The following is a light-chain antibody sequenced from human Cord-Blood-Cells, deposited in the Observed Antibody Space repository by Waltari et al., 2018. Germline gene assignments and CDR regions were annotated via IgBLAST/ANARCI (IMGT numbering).Light chain of an antibody. CDR2: RNN. CDR3: AAWDDSLSGPV. CDR1: SSNIGSNY. Sequence: QSVLNQPPSASGTHGQRVTISCSGSSSNIGSNYVYWYQQLPGTAPKLLIYRNNQRPSGVPDRFSGSKSGTSASLAISGLRSEDEADYYCAAWDDSLSGPVFGGGTKLTVL. J-gene: IGLJ2*01. V-gene: IGLV1-47*01.